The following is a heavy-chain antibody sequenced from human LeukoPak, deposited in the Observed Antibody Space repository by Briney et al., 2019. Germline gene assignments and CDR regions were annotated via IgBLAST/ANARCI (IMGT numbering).Heavy chain of an antibody. CDR2: VYYSGTT. CDR1: GGSISSYY. J-gene: IGHJ4*02. V-gene: IGHV4-59*12. CDR3: ARGTLYRGWSYYLDF. D-gene: IGHD6-19*01. Sequence: SETLSLTCTVSGGSISSYYWSWIRQPPGKALEWIGSVYYSGTTSYNPSLKSRVTISVDMSKNHFSLRLRSVTAADTAMYYCARGTLYRGWSYYLDFWGQGSQVTVSS.